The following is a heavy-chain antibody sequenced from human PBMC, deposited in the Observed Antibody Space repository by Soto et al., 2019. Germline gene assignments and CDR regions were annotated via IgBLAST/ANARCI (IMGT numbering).Heavy chain of an antibody. CDR2: ISTYNGNT. J-gene: IGHJ4*02. Sequence: QVQLVQSGAEVKKPGASVKVSCKASVYTFTSYCISWVRQAPGQRLEWMGWISTYNGNTIYAQMLQGRVTLTTDTSTTTAYMELRSLRSDDTAVYYCAIAPLYYDFWSGLESDYWGQGTLVTVSS. V-gene: IGHV1-18*01. D-gene: IGHD3-3*01. CDR3: AIAPLYYDFWSGLESDY. CDR1: VYTFTSYC.